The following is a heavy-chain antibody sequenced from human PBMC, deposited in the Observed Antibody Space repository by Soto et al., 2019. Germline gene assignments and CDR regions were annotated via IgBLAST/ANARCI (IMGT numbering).Heavy chain of an antibody. V-gene: IGHV3-21*01. Sequence: GGSLRLSCAASGFTFSSYSMNWVRQAPGKGLEWVSSISSSSSYIYYADSVKGRFTISRDNAKNSLYLQMNSLRAEDTAVYYCAREAVRFLNWFDPWAREPWSPSPQ. CDR3: AREAVRFLNWFDP. D-gene: IGHD3-10*01. CDR1: GFTFSSYS. CDR2: ISSSSSYI. J-gene: IGHJ5*02.